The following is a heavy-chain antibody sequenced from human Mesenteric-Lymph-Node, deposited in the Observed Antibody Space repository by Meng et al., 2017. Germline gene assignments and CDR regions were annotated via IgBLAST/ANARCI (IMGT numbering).Heavy chain of an antibody. CDR1: GGTFSSYA. D-gene: IGHD7-27*01. CDR2: NIPIIGTA. Sequence: SSVKVSCKASGGTFSSYAISWVRQAPGQGLEWMGGNIPIIGTANYAQKFQGRVTITADESTSTAYMELSSLRSEDTAVYYCARDPGDPYGMDFWGQGTTVTVSS. J-gene: IGHJ6*02. CDR3: ARDPGDPYGMDF. V-gene: IGHV1-69*13.